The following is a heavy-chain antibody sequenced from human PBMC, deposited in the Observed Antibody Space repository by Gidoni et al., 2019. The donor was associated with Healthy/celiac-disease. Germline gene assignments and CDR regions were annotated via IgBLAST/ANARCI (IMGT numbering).Heavy chain of an antibody. Sequence: QVQLLESGGGVVQPGRSPRLSCAASGFTFSSYVMHWVRQAPGKGLEWVAVIWYDESNKYYADSVKGRFTISRDNSKNAQYLQMNSLRAEDTAVYYCARDRLQWGYYYGMDVWGQGTTVTVSS. CDR2: IWYDESNK. J-gene: IGHJ6*02. CDR3: ARDRLQWGYYYGMDV. CDR1: GFTFSSYV. D-gene: IGHD1-26*01. V-gene: IGHV3-33*01.